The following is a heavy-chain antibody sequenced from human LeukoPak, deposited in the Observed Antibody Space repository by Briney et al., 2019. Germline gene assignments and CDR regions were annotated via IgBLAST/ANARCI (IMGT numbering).Heavy chain of an antibody. V-gene: IGHV1-18*01. CDR2: ISAYNGNT. D-gene: IGHD2-21*02. CDR1: GYTFTSYG. Sequence: ASVKVSCKASGYTFTSYGISWVRQAPGQGLEWMGWISAYNGNTNYAQKLQGRVTMTTDTSTSTAYMELSSLRSEDTAVYYCARKIFGVVTAPFDYWGQGTLVTVSS. CDR3: ARKIFGVVTAPFDY. J-gene: IGHJ4*02.